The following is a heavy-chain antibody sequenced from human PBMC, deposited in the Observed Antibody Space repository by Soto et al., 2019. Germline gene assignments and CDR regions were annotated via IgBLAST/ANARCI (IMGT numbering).Heavy chain of an antibody. CDR2: ISSSSSYI. CDR1: GFTFSSYS. CDR3: AILRYGDYDDALDI. V-gene: IGHV3-21*01. J-gene: IGHJ3*02. Sequence: EVQLVESGGGLVKPGGSLRLSCAASGFTFSSYSMNWVRQAPGKGLEWVSSISSSSSYIYYADSVKGRFTISRDNAKNTLYLQMNSLRAEDTAVYYCAILRYGDYDDALDIWGQGTMVTVSS. D-gene: IGHD4-17*01.